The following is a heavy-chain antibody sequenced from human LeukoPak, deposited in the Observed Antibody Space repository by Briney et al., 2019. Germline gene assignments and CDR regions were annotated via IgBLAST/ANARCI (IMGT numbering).Heavy chain of an antibody. CDR3: ASKQGDAFDV. J-gene: IGHJ3*01. CDR2: IYYSGST. Sequence: SETLSLTCTVSGGSITNINYYWGWIRQPPGKGLEWIGSIYYSGSTYYNPSLMSRLAISVDTSKNQFSLKLSSVTAADTAVYYCASKQGDAFDVWGQGTMVTVSS. V-gene: IGHV4-39*01. CDR1: GGSITNINYY.